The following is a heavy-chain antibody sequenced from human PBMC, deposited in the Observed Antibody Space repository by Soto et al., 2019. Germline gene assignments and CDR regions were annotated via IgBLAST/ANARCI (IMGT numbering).Heavy chain of an antibody. Sequence: QVQLVESGGGVVQPGRSLRLSCAASGFTFSTHAMHWVRQAPGKGLECVAIVYFDGSNKYYADSVKGRFTISRDNSKNTLYLQMSGLTPEDTAVYYCARDQTAITTTGGGRIDHWGQGTLVTVSS. CDR2: VYFDGSNK. J-gene: IGHJ4*02. CDR1: GFTFSTHA. V-gene: IGHV3-30-3*01. D-gene: IGHD1-1*01. CDR3: ARDQTAITTTGGGRIDH.